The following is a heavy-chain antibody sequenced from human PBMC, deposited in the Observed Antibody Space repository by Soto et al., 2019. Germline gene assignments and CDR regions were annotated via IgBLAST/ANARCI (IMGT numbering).Heavy chain of an antibody. D-gene: IGHD3-10*01. V-gene: IGHV3-30*18. CDR1: GFTFSSYG. CDR2: ISYDGSNK. Sequence: PGGSLRLSCAASGFTFSSYGMHWVRQAPGKGLEWVAVISYDGSNKYYADSVKGRFTISRDNSKNTLYLQMNSLRAEDTAVYYCAKDYLNYGSGSYDPGWYFDYWGQGTLVTVSS. CDR3: AKDYLNYGSGSYDPGWYFDY. J-gene: IGHJ4*01.